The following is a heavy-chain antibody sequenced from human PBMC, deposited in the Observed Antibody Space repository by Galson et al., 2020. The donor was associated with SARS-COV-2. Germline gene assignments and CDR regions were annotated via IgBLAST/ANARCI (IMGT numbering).Heavy chain of an antibody. J-gene: IGHJ6*03. V-gene: IGHV1-69*13. Sequence: SVKVSCKASGGTFSSYAISWVRQAPGQGLEWMGGIIPIFGTANYAQKFQGRVTITADESTSTAYMELSSLRSEDTAVYYCARSYYGSGSYYNAGGRGYYYYYMDVWGKGTTVTVSS. D-gene: IGHD3-10*01. CDR2: IIPIFGTA. CDR1: GGTFSSYA. CDR3: ARSYYGSGSYYNAGGRGYYYYYMDV.